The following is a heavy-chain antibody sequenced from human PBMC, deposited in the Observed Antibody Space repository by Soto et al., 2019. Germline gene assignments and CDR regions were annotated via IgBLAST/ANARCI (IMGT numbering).Heavy chain of an antibody. CDR3: TRHHPHHYDSSGYFDY. CDR1: YGSISTSSYY. CDR2: IFYTGRT. J-gene: IGHJ4*02. D-gene: IGHD3-22*01. Sequence: SETLSLTCTVSYGSISTSSYYWGWIRQSPGKGLEWIGTIFYTGRTYYNPSLESRVTLSVDTSKNQFSLHLTSVTAADTAVYYCTRHHPHHYDSSGYFDYWGQGTLVTVSS. V-gene: IGHV4-39*01.